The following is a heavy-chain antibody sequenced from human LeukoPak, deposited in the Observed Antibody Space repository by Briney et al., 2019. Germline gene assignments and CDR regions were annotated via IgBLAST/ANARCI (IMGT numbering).Heavy chain of an antibody. V-gene: IGHV3-64D*06. Sequence: GGSLRLSCSASGFVFSIYTMYWVRQAPGKGPEYVSTISGSGNGGSIYYADSVKGRFTISRGDSKSIVYLQMNGLRSEDTAVYYCVEDFGRVRGTPDSWGQGTLVTVSS. CDR3: VEDFGRVRGTPDS. CDR1: GFVFSIYT. D-gene: IGHD2/OR15-2a*01. CDR2: ISGSGNGGSI. J-gene: IGHJ4*02.